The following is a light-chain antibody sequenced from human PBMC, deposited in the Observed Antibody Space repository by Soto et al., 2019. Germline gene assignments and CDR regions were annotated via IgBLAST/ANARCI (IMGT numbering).Light chain of an antibody. CDR3: SSYPRSSTPVV. J-gene: IGLJ2*01. CDR2: DVS. Sequence: QSPLTQPASVSGSPGQSITISCTGTSSDVGGYNYVSWYQQHPGKAPKLMIYDVSNRPSGVSNRFSGSKSGNTASLTISGLQAEHEADYYCSSYPRSSTPVVFGGGTKLTVL. CDR1: SSDVGGYNY. V-gene: IGLV2-14*01.